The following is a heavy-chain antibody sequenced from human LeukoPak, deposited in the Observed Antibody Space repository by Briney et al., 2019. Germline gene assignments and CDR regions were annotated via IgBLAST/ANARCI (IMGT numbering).Heavy chain of an antibody. D-gene: IGHD5-18*01. CDR3: RGYSYAGDDY. CDR1: GFTFSSYA. Sequence: PGGSLTLSCAASGFTFSSYAMSWVRHSPGKGLEWVSAIRGSGGSTYSADSVKVRFTNSRDNSKNTLYLQMNSLRAEDTAVYYCRGYSYAGDDYWGQGTLVTVSS. J-gene: IGHJ4*02. CDR2: IRGSGGST. V-gene: IGHV3-23*01.